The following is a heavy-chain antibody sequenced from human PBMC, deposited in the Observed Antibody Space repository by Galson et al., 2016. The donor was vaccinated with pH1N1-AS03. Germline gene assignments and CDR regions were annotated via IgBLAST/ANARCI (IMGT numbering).Heavy chain of an antibody. D-gene: IGHD6-13*01. J-gene: IGHJ3*02. CDR3: VRHQGIASWVPNFAFDM. CDR1: GFTFTDYY. Sequence: SLRLSCEASGFTFTDYYMSWVRQAPGKGLEWVSYMSSKSTYTNSADSVKGRFTITRDNANNSVYLQMDSLRAEDTAVYYCVRHQGIASWVPNFAFDMWGQGTMVTVSS. V-gene: IGHV3-11*06. CDR2: MSSKSTYT.